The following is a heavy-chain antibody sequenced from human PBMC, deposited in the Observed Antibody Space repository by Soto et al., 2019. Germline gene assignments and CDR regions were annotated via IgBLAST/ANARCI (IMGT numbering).Heavy chain of an antibody. CDR1: GYSFSNFW. D-gene: IGHD3-9*01. J-gene: IGHJ4*02. CDR3: ARVGDISDYFDY. V-gene: IGHV5-51*01. Sequence: GESLKISCEASGYSFSNFWIGWVRQMPGKGLEWMGIIYPGDSDTRYSPSFQGQVTISVDKSITTAYLQWRSLKASDTAMYYCARVGDISDYFDYWGQGTPVTVSS. CDR2: IYPGDSDT.